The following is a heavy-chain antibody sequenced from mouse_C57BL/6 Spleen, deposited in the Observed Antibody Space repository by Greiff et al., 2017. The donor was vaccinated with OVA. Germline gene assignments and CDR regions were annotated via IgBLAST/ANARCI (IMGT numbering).Heavy chain of an antibody. V-gene: IGHV1-82*01. Sequence: VQLQQSGPELVKPGASVKISCKASGYAFSSSWMNWVKQRPGKGLEWIGRIYPGDGDTNYNGKFKGKATLTADKSSSTAYMQLSSLTSEDSAVYFCATIRVGPGYYFDYWGQGTTLTVSS. CDR1: GYAFSSSW. CDR3: ATIRVGPGYYFDY. D-gene: IGHD3-1*01. CDR2: IYPGDGDT. J-gene: IGHJ2*01.